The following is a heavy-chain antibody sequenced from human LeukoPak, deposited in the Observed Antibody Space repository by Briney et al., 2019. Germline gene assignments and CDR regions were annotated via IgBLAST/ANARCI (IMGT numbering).Heavy chain of an antibody. CDR1: GGSISSYY. J-gene: IGHJ5*02. D-gene: IGHD5-24*01. Sequence: PSETLSLTCTVSGGSISSYYWSWIRQPPGKGLEWIGYIYYSGSTNYNPSLKSRVTISVDTSKNQFSLKLSSVTAADTAVYYCARLPRDGYIRYSPPWGQGTLVTVSS. CDR3: ARLPRDGYIRYSPP. V-gene: IGHV4-59*01. CDR2: IYYSGST.